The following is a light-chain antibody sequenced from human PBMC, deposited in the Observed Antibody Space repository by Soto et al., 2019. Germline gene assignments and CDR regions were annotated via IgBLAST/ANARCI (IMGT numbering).Light chain of an antibody. CDR3: QQYGVSPPYT. Sequence: EIVLTQSPGTLSLSPGERATLSCRASQSVSSNYLAWYQQKPGQPPRLLIYDASSRATGIPDRFSGSGSGTDFTLTINRLEPEDFVVYYCQQYGVSPPYTFGQGTKLEIK. V-gene: IGKV3-20*01. CDR2: DAS. CDR1: QSVSSNY. J-gene: IGKJ2*01.